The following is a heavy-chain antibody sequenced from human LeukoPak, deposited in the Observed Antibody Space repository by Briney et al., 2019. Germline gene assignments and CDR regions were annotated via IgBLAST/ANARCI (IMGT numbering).Heavy chain of an antibody. D-gene: IGHD3-10*01. J-gene: IGHJ4*02. CDR3: ARGGTQNASGSYYLDY. CDR1: GFSFSGYS. V-gene: IGHV3-48*02. CDR2: ISSGSSTI. Sequence: GGSLRLSCAASGFSFSGYSINWVRQAPGKGLEWVSCISSGSSTIYYADSVMGRFTISRDNAKNSLYLQMNSLRDEDTAVYYCARGGTQNASGSYYLDYWGQGTLVTVSS.